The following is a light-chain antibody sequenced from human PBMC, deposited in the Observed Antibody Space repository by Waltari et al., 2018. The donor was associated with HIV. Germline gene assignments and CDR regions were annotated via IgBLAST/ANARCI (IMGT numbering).Light chain of an antibody. CDR2: EVI. Sequence: QSALTQPASVSGSPGQSITISCAATSSDVGSHNLVSWYQQLPGKAPKLMSYEVIKRPSGVSILFCGSKSGNTASLTISGLQAGYGADYYCCSLAGGDTGVFGGGTKLTVL. J-gene: IGLJ3*02. CDR1: SSDVGSHNL. CDR3: CSLAGGDTGV. V-gene: IGLV2-23*02.